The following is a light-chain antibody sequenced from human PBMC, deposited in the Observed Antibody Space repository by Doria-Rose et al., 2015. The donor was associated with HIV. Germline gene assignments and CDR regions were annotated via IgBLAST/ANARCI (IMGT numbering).Light chain of an antibody. CDR3: QQYYGYPPT. CDR2: AAS. Sequence: AIRMTQSPSSLSASTGDRVTITCRASQDISNYLAWYQQKPGKAPKLLIYAASTLQSGAPSRFSGSGSGTDFTLTISFLQSEDFATYYCQQYYGYPPTFGQGTRVEVK. V-gene: IGKV1-8*01. J-gene: IGKJ1*01. CDR1: QDISNY.